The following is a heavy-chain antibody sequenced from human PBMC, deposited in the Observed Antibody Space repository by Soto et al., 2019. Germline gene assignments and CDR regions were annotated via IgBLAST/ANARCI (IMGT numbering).Heavy chain of an antibody. CDR2: IIPIFGTA. D-gene: IGHD2-21*02. V-gene: IGHV1-69*01. CDR1: GGTFSSYA. Sequence: QVHLVQSGAEVKPPGSSVKVSCKASGGTFSSYAISWVRQYPGQGLEWMGGIIPIFGTANYAQKFQGRVTITADESTSTAYMELRSLRSEDTSVYYCARDLYCGGDCSQGFDYWGKGTLVSVSS. CDR3: ARDLYCGGDCSQGFDY. J-gene: IGHJ4*02.